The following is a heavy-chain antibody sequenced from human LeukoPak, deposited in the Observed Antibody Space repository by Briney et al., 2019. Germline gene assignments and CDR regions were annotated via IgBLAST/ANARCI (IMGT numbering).Heavy chain of an antibody. V-gene: IGHV4-39*07. Sequence: KPSETLSLTCTVSGNSISSGDYYWSWLRQPPGKGLEWIGEINHSGSTNSNSSLKSRVTMSVDTSKSQFSLKLEYVTAADTAVYYCARGGGFFHHWGQGTLVIVSS. CDR3: ARGGGFFHH. CDR2: INHSGST. CDR1: GNSISSGDYY. J-gene: IGHJ1*01. D-gene: IGHD2-15*01.